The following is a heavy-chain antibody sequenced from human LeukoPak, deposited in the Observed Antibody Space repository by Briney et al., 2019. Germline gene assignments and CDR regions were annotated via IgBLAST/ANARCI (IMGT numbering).Heavy chain of an antibody. CDR3: ARVHSSSTGFDY. J-gene: IGHJ4*02. Sequence: GGSLRVSCAASGFTFISYAMHWVRQARGKGLEWVAVISYYGSNKYYADSVKGRFTISRDNSKNTLYLQMNSMRAEATAVYYCARVHSSSTGFDYWGQGTLVTVSS. CDR2: ISYYGSNK. CDR1: GFTFISYA. D-gene: IGHD6-6*01. V-gene: IGHV3-30*01.